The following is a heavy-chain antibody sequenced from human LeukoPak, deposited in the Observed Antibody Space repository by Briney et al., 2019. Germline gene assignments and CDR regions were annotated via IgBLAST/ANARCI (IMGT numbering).Heavy chain of an antibody. CDR2: IRYDGSNK. J-gene: IGHJ6*03. D-gene: IGHD1-7*01. Sequence: GGSLRLSCAASGFTFSSYGMHWVRQAPGKGLEWVAFIRYDGSNKYYADSVKGRFTISRDNSKNTLYLQMNSLRAEDTAVYYCAKDVNWNYGAGYYYYYMDVWGKGTTVTVSS. CDR1: GFTFSSYG. V-gene: IGHV3-30*02. CDR3: AKDVNWNYGAGYYYYYMDV.